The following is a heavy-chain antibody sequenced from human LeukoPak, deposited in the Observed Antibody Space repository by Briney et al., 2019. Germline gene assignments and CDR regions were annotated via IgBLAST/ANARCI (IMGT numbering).Heavy chain of an antibody. V-gene: IGHV4-59*12. CDR3: AREEWMIVVVHGRGFDP. CDR1: AGSISNYF. CDR2: IHSSGST. Sequence: SETLSLTCTVSAGSISNYFWNWIRQPPGKGLEWIGYIHSSGSTNYNPSPKSRLTTSADTSKNQFSLKLSSVTAADTAVYYCAREEWMIVVVHGRGFDPWGQGTLVTVSS. D-gene: IGHD3-22*01. J-gene: IGHJ5*02.